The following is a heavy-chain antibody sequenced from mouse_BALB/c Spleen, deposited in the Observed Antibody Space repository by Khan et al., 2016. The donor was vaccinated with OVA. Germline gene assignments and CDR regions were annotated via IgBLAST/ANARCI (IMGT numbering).Heavy chain of an antibody. CDR3: ARMARTIN. CDR2: INSNGGST. J-gene: IGHJ2*01. Sequence: EVELVESGGGLVQPGGSLKLSCAASGFTFSSYGMSWVRQTPDKRLELVATINSNGGSTYYTDSVKGRFTISRDNAKNTLYLQMISLKSEDTAMYFCARMARTINWGQGTTLTVSS. V-gene: IGHV5-6-3*01. CDR1: GFTFSSYG.